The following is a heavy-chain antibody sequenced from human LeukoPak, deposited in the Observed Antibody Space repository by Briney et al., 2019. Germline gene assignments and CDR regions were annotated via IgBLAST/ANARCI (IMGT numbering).Heavy chain of an antibody. V-gene: IGHV1-46*01. CDR2: INPSGGST. CDR1: GYTFTSYY. CDR3: ARGWRGYYDSSGLVGY. J-gene: IGHJ4*02. D-gene: IGHD3-22*01. Sequence: ASVKVSCKASGYTFTSYYMHWVRQAPGQGLEWMGIINPSGGSTSYAQKFQGRVTMTRDMSTSTVYMELSSLRSEDTAVYYCARGWRGYYDSSGLVGYWGQGTLVTVSS.